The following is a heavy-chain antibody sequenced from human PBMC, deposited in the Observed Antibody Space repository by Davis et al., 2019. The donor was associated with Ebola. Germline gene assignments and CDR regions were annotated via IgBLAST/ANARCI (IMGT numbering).Heavy chain of an antibody. CDR3: ARDRSSGWGSWFDP. J-gene: IGHJ5*02. D-gene: IGHD6-19*01. Sequence: ASVKVSCKASGYTFTGYYMHWVRQAPGQGLEWMGWINPNSGGTNYALKFQGWVTMTRDTSIITAYMELGRLRSDDTAVYYCARDRSSGWGSWFDPWGQGTLVTVSS. CDR2: INPNSGGT. CDR1: GYTFTGYY. V-gene: IGHV1-2*04.